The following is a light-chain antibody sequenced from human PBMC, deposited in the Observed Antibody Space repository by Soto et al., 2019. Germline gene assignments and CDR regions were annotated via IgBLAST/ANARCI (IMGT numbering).Light chain of an antibody. Sequence: DIQMTQSPSSLSASVGDTVTITCRASQNIDMYLNWYQQRPGKAPKVLISGASNLQSGVPSRFSGSGSGTEFTLTIHSLQPEDFATYSCHHTFSVPPWTFGKGTKV. CDR3: HHTFSVPPWT. V-gene: IGKV1-39*01. J-gene: IGKJ1*01. CDR1: QNIDMY. CDR2: GAS.